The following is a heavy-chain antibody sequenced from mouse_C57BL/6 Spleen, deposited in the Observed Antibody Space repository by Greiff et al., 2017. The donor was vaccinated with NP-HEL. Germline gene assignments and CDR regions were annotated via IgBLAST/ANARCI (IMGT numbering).Heavy chain of an antibody. CDR2: INPNNGGT. CDR3: ARHEYDGYTMDY. Sequence: VQLQQSGPELVKPGASVKIPCKASGYTFTDYNMDWVKQSHGKSLEWIGDINPNNGGTIYNQKFKGKATLTVDQSSSTASMELRSLTSEDTAVEYCARHEYDGYTMDYWGQGTSVTVSS. J-gene: IGHJ4*01. CDR1: GYTFTDYN. D-gene: IGHD2-4*01. V-gene: IGHV1-18*01.